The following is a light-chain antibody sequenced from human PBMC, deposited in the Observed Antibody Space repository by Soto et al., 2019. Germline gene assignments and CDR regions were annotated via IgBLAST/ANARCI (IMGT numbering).Light chain of an antibody. V-gene: IGKV3-20*01. CDR1: QGVSINY. J-gene: IGKJ3*01. CDR2: GAS. CDR3: QQYGTLPTT. Sequence: EIVLTQSPGTLSLSPGERATLSCRASQGVSINYLAWYQQKPGQAPRLLIYGASSRATGIPDRFSGSGSGTDFTLTISRLEPEDFTVYYCQQYGTLPTTFGPGTKVDIK.